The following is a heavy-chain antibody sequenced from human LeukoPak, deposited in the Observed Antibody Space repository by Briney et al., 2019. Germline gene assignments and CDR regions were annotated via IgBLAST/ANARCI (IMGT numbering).Heavy chain of an antibody. J-gene: IGHJ6*02. CDR2: VNRDGSET. V-gene: IGHV3-7*03. CDR1: GITFSKYW. CDR3: ARNNGMDV. Sequence: TGGSLRLSCVDSGITFSKYWMTWVRQVPGRGPEWVANVNRDGSETYYLDSVKGRFTISKDNAKNSLYLQMNSLRAEDTALYHCARNNGMDVWGQGTTVIVSS.